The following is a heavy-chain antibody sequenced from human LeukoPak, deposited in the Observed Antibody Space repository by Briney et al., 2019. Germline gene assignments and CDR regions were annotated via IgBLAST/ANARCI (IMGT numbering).Heavy chain of an antibody. J-gene: IGHJ4*02. CDR1: GGSIISTTYY. Sequence: SETLSLTCTVSGGSIISTTYYWGWIRQPPGKGLEWIGSIYYSGSTYYNPSLKSRVTISVDTSKNQFSLKLSSVTAADTAVYYCASGSYGRFDYWGQGTLVTVSS. CDR3: ASGSYGRFDY. D-gene: IGHD1-26*01. V-gene: IGHV4-39*01. CDR2: IYYSGST.